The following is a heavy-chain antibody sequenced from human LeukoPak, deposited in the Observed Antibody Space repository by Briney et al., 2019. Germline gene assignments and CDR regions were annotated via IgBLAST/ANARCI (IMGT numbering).Heavy chain of an antibody. J-gene: IGHJ6*02. CDR2: ISYDGSNK. Sequence: GGSLKLSCAASGFTFSSYGMHWVRQAPGKGLEWVAVISYDGSNKYYADSVKGRFTSSRDNSKNTLYLQMNSLRAEDTAVYYCAKEIWGYSGYDYNYGMDVWGQGTTVTVSS. CDR3: AKEIWGYSGYDYNYGMDV. V-gene: IGHV3-30*18. CDR1: GFTFSSYG. D-gene: IGHD5-12*01.